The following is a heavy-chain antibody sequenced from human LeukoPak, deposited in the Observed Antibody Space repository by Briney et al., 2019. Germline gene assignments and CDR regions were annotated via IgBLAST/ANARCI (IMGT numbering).Heavy chain of an antibody. CDR2: IYYSGST. Sequence: SETLSLTCTVSGGSISCYYWSWIRQPPGKGLEWIGYIYYSGSTNYNPSLKSRVTISVDTSKNQFSLKLTSVTAADTAVYYCARSYYDFPGWFDYWGEGTLVTVSS. V-gene: IGHV4-59*01. CDR3: ARSYYDFPGWFDY. D-gene: IGHD3-3*01. J-gene: IGHJ4*02. CDR1: GGSISCYY.